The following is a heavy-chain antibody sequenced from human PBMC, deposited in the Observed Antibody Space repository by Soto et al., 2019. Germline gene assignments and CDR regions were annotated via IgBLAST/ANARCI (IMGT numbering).Heavy chain of an antibody. CDR3: ATNYGSGSTHFDY. Sequence: QVQLVQSGAEVKKPGSSVKVSCTASGGTFSYYTISWVRQAPGQGLEWMGRVIPMVGMSSYAQKFQGRVTITADKSTSTVYMVLSSLISEDTAVYYCATNYGSGSTHFDYWGQGTLVTVSS. J-gene: IGHJ4*02. CDR1: GGTFSYYT. CDR2: VIPMVGMS. V-gene: IGHV1-69*02. D-gene: IGHD3-10*01.